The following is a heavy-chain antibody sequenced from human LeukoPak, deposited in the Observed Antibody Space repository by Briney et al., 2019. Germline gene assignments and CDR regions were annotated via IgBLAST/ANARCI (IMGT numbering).Heavy chain of an antibody. D-gene: IGHD1-7*01. V-gene: IGHV1-69*06. CDR2: IIPIFGTA. CDR1: GYTFPNYG. J-gene: IGHJ4*02. CDR3: AKGPMYNWNSEKLFDY. Sequence: ASVKVSCKASGYTFPNYGISWVRQAPGQGLEWMGGIIPIFGTANYAQKFQGRVTITADKSTSTAYMELSSLRAEDTAVYYCAKGPMYNWNSEKLFDYWGQGTLVTVSS.